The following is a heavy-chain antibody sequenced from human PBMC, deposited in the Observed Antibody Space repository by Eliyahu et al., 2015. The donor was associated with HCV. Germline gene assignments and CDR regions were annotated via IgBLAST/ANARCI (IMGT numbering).Heavy chain of an antibody. Sequence: QVHLQQWGAGLLKPSETLSLTCAXYGXSFSXHFXXWXRQTPGKGLEXIGEVSDSGDTNYNPSLKSRVTISVDTSKHQFSLRMNSVTAADTAVYYCARVVGAAAGDSWSQGTLVTVSS. J-gene: IGHJ4*02. CDR2: VSDSGDT. D-gene: IGHD6-13*01. CDR3: ARVVGAAAGDS. V-gene: IGHV4-34*01. CDR1: GXSFSXHF.